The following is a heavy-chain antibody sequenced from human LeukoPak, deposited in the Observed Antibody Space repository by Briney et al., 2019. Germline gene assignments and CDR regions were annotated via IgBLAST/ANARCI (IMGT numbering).Heavy chain of an antibody. CDR2: MNPNSGNT. CDR1: GYTFTSYD. D-gene: IGHD3-22*01. V-gene: IGHV1-8*01. Sequence: ASVKVSCKASGYTFTSYDINWVRQATGQGLEWMGWMNPNSGNTGYAQKFQGRVTMTRNTSISTAYMELSSLRSEDTAVYYCARGQGSSGYYTTYGYWGQGTLVTVSS. CDR3: ARGQGSSGYYTTYGY. J-gene: IGHJ4*02.